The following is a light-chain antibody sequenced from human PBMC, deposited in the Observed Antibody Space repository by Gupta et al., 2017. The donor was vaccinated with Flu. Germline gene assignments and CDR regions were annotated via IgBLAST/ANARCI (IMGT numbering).Light chain of an antibody. CDR1: QSVSSY. Sequence: EIVLTQSPATLSLSPGERATLSCRASQSVSSYLAWYQQKPGQAPRLLIYDASNRATGIPARFSGSGVGTDFTLTISSREPEDFAVYYCQQRSNGPPQVTFGHGTKVDIK. CDR3: QQRSNGPPQVT. CDR2: DAS. J-gene: IGKJ3*01. V-gene: IGKV3-11*01.